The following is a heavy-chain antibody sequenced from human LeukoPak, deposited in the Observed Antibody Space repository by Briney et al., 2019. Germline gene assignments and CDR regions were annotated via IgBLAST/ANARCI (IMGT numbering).Heavy chain of an antibody. CDR3: AKTITIFGVVKDY. CDR2: ISRNSGSI. J-gene: IGHJ4*02. Sequence: PGRSLRLSCAASGFTFDDYAMHWVRQAPGKGLEWVSGISRNSGSIGYADSVKGRFTISRDNAKNSLYLQMNSLRAEDTALYYCAKTITIFGVVKDYWGQGTLVTVSS. D-gene: IGHD3-3*01. CDR1: GFTFDDYA. V-gene: IGHV3-9*01.